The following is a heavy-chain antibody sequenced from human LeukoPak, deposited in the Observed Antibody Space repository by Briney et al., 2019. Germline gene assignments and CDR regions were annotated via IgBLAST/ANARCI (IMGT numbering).Heavy chain of an antibody. D-gene: IGHD6-19*01. Sequence: GGSLRLSCEASEFTFSDYAMSWVRQAPGKGLEWVSALSASGGTTYYADFVKGRFTVSRDNSKNTLHLQMYNLRVEDTAVYYCAKDRVPGIAVAGSKFGFDYWGQGSLVTVSS. J-gene: IGHJ4*02. CDR3: AKDRVPGIAVAGSKFGFDY. V-gene: IGHV3-23*01. CDR1: EFTFSDYA. CDR2: LSASGGTT.